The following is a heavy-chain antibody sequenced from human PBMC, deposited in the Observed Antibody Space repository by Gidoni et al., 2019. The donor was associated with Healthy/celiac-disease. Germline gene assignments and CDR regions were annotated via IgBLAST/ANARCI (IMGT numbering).Heavy chain of an antibody. CDR3: TTLGVARRYYYDSSGYYPLSY. D-gene: IGHD3-22*01. V-gene: IGHV3-49*05. Sequence: EVQLVESGGVLVKPGRSLRLSCTASGFTFGYYAMPWFRPAPGKGLEWVGFIRSKAYGGTTEYAASVKGRFTISRDDSKSIAYLQMNSLKTEDTAVYYCTTLGVARRYYYDSSGYYPLSYWGQGTLVTVSS. J-gene: IGHJ4*02. CDR1: GFTFGYYA. CDR2: IRSKAYGGTT.